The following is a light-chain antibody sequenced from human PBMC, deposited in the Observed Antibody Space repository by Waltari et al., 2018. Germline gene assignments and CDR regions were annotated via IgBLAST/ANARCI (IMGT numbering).Light chain of an antibody. V-gene: IGLV2-14*01. CDR2: DVS. J-gene: IGLJ2*01. Sequence: QSALTQPASVSGSPGQSVPIFFAGTSNDVGGYTSVSWYQGPPGQAPRVIIYDVSDRPSGVSDRFSGSKSGNTASLTISGLQAEDEADYYCSSQSSNDVVLFGGGTKLTVL. CDR3: SSQSSNDVVL. CDR1: SNDVGGYTS.